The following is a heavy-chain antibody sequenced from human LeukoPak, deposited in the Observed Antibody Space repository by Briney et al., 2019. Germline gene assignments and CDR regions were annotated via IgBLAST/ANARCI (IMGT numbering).Heavy chain of an antibody. D-gene: IGHD3-3*01. Sequence: PGGSLRLSCAASGFTFSSYWMSWVRQAPGKGLGWVANIKQDGSEKYYVDSVKGRFTISRDNAKNSLYLQMNSLRAEDTAVYYCASAHYDFWSGYPPHYYYYMDVWGKGTTVTVSS. V-gene: IGHV3-7*01. CDR1: GFTFSSYW. CDR3: ASAHYDFWSGYPPHYYYYMDV. J-gene: IGHJ6*03. CDR2: IKQDGSEK.